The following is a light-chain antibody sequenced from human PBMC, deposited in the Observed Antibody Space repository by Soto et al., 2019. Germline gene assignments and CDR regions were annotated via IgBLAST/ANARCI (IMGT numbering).Light chain of an antibody. V-gene: IGLV1-47*01. CDR1: SSNIGSNY. Sequence: QSVLTQPPSASGTPGQRATIFCSGSSSNIGSNYVYWYQQLPGTVPQLLIYRNNERPSGVPDRFSGSKSGTSASLAISGLRSEDEADYYCAAWDDSLSGVVFGGGTKLTVL. J-gene: IGLJ2*01. CDR3: AAWDDSLSGVV. CDR2: RNN.